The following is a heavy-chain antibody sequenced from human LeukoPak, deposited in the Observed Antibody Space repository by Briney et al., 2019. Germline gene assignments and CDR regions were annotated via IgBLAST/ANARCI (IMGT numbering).Heavy chain of an antibody. CDR2: IYHSGST. J-gene: IGHJ4*02. D-gene: IGHD4-17*01. V-gene: IGHV4-38-2*01. CDR3: ARAFDGDYLFDY. Sequence: SETLSLTCAVSGYSISSGYYWGWIRQPPGKGLEWIGSIYHSGSTYYNPSLKSRVTISVDTPKNQFSLKLSSVTAADTAVYYCARAFDGDYLFDYWGQGTLVTVSS. CDR1: GYSISSGYY.